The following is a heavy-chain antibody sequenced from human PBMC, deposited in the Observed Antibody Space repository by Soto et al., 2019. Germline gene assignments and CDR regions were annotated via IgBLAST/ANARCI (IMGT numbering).Heavy chain of an antibody. J-gene: IGHJ6*02. CDR2: ISYDGNYI. V-gene: IGHV3-30*18. D-gene: IGHD3-16*01. Sequence: LRLSCEASGFAFSSYAMHWVRQAPGKGLEWVGVISYDGNYIYYADSVKGRFTISRDNSKNTLYVQVNSLRPEDTAVYYCAKGILSATIGPYAMDVWGQGTTVTVSS. CDR1: GFAFSSYA. CDR3: AKGILSATIGPYAMDV.